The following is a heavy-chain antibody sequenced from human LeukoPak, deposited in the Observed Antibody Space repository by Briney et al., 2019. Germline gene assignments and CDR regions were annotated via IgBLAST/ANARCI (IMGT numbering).Heavy chain of an antibody. D-gene: IGHD3-16*01. Sequence: PGGSLRLSCEVSGFTFSDYWMAWVRQAPGKGLEWVANIKKDGSEKTYVDSVKGRFTISRDNAKNSVFLQMDSLKVEDTAHYSCERWGISATIDHWGQGTVVSVSS. J-gene: IGHJ5*02. V-gene: IGHV3-7*01. CDR3: ERWGISATIDH. CDR2: IKKDGSEK. CDR1: GFTFSDYW.